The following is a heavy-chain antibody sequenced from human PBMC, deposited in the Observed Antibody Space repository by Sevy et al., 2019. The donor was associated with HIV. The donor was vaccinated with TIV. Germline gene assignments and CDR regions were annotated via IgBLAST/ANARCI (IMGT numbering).Heavy chain of an antibody. D-gene: IGHD2-21*01. CDR3: ARAVLQVAVIVIPAYGMDV. Sequence: ASVKVSCKTSGYNFITYGISWVRQAPGQGLEWMGWISAYTGHTTYAQRLQDRVTMTTDTSTSTSWMELRSLRSDDTAVYYCARAVLQVAVIVIPAYGMDVWGQGTTVTVSS. V-gene: IGHV1-18*01. CDR2: ISAYTGHT. J-gene: IGHJ6*02. CDR1: GYNFITYG.